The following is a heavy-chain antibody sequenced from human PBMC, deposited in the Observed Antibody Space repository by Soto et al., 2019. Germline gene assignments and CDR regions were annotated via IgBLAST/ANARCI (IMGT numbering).Heavy chain of an antibody. V-gene: IGHV3-23*01. CDR1: GITFSSHV. D-gene: IGHD3-10*01. J-gene: IGHJ4*02. CDR3: ATLFPDTSRSSPLAY. CDR2: IGASGGST. Sequence: GAALRVSCEASGITFSSHVMSWVRQAPGNGQEWVTSIGASGGSTVYADSVKGRFTIPRANSRTTVYLQVSSLRAEDAAVYFYATLFPDTSRSSPLAYWRQGKLVTASS.